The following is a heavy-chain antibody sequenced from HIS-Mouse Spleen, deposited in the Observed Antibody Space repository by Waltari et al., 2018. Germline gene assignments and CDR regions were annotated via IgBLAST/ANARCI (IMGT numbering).Heavy chain of an antibody. V-gene: IGHV4-39*07. CDR2: IYYSGST. J-gene: IGHJ2*01. D-gene: IGHD6-13*01. Sequence: QLQLQESGPGLVKPSEHLSLTCTVSGGSISSSSSYRGWIRQPPGKGLEWIGSIYYSGSTYYNPSLKSRVTISVDTSKNQFSLKLSSVTAADTAVYYCAREIPYSSSWYDWYFDLWGRGTLVTVSS. CDR3: AREIPYSSSWYDWYFDL. CDR1: GGSISSSSSY.